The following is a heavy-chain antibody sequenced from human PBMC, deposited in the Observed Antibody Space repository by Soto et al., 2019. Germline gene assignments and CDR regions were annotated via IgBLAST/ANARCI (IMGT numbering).Heavy chain of an antibody. CDR3: VFGGADVSKYTWFDP. CDR2: VSGSGFGT. J-gene: IGHJ5*02. V-gene: IGHV3-23*01. D-gene: IGHD3-10*01. CDR1: GCTFSPYA. Sequence: PGGSLRLSCAASGCTFSPYAISWFRQAPGKGLEWVSSVSGSGFGTYYADSVKGRFTISRDNSTDTLYLQMNSLRAEDTSVYYCVFGGADVSKYTWFDPGGQGTLVTVSS.